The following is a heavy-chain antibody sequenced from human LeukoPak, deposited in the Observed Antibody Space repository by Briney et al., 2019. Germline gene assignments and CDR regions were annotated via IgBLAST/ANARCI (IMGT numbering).Heavy chain of an antibody. CDR1: GFTFSSYE. V-gene: IGHV3-48*03. J-gene: IGHJ5*02. CDR2: ISSSGSTI. CDR3: ARVKADIVGASRFDP. Sequence: GGSLRLSCAASGFTFSSYEMNWVRQAPGKGLEWVSYISSSGSTIYYADSVKGRFTISRDSAKNSLYLQMNSLRAEDTAVYYCARVKADIVGASRFDPWGQGTLVTVSS. D-gene: IGHD1-26*01.